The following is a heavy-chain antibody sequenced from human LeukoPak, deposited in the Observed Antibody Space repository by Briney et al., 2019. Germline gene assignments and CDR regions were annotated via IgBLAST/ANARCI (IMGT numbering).Heavy chain of an antibody. D-gene: IGHD1-26*01. CDR1: GFTFSSYG. V-gene: IGHV3-30*03. J-gene: IGHJ3*01. CDR3: ARDPYSGSHAAFDV. CDR2: ISYDGSNK. Sequence: GRSLRLSCAASGFTFSSYGMHWVRQAPGKGLEWVAVISYDGSNKYYADSVKGRFTISRDNSKISLYLQMNSLRDEDTAVYFCARDPYSGSHAAFDVWGQGTMVTVSS.